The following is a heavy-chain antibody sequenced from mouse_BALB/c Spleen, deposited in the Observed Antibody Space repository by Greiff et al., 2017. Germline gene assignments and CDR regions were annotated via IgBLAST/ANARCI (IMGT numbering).Heavy chain of an antibody. CDR1: GFAFSSYD. CDR2: ISSGGGST. D-gene: IGHD2-4*01. Sequence: DVHLVESGGGLVKPGGSLKLSCAASGFAFSSYDMSWVRQTPEKRLEWVAYISSGGGSTYYPDTVKGRFTISRDNAKNTLYLQMSSLKSEDTAMYYCARRTTMITTGFDYWGQGTTLTVSS. J-gene: IGHJ2*01. V-gene: IGHV5-12-1*01. CDR3: ARRTTMITTGFDY.